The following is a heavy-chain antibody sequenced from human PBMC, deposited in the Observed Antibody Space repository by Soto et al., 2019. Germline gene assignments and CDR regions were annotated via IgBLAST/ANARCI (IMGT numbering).Heavy chain of an antibody. Sequence: SETLSLTCTVSGGSISSYYWSWIRQPPGKGLEWIGYIYYSGSTNYNPSLKSRVTISVDTSKNQFSLKLSSVTAADTAVYYCARNYGDYADYWGQETLVTVSS. V-gene: IGHV4-59*08. CDR3: ARNYGDYADY. J-gene: IGHJ4*02. CDR2: IYYSGST. CDR1: GGSISSYY. D-gene: IGHD4-17*01.